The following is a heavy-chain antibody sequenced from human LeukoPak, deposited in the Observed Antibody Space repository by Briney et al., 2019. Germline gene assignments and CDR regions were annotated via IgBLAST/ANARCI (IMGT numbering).Heavy chain of an antibody. J-gene: IGHJ3*02. CDR1: GGSLSSRSYY. CDR2: IYYSGSS. Sequence: SETLSLTCTVSGGSLSSRSYYWGWVHQPPGKGLEWIGSIYYSGSSYYNPSLKSRVTISLDTSKNQFSLNLSSVTAADTAVYYCARDRLSLGAFDIWGQGTMVTVSS. V-gene: IGHV4-39*07. CDR3: ARDRLSLGAFDI. D-gene: IGHD7-27*01.